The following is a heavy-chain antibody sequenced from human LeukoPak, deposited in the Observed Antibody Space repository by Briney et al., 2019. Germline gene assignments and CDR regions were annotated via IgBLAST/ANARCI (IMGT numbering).Heavy chain of an antibody. CDR1: GGSFSGYY. Sequence: SETLSLTCAVYGGSFSGYYWSWIRQPPGRGLEWIGEISQSGSTNYNPSLKSRITMSVDTSKNQFSLQLRSMTAADTAVYYCARKVYYYDSSGYYGPVRAFDIWGQGTMVTVSS. D-gene: IGHD3-22*01. CDR2: ISQSGST. CDR3: ARKVYYYDSSGYYGPVRAFDI. V-gene: IGHV4-34*01. J-gene: IGHJ3*02.